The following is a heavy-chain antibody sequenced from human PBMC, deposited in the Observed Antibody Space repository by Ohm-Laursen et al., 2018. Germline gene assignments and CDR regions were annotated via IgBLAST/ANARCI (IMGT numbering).Heavy chain of an antibody. CDR3: ARTFRGYYYYGMDV. CDR2: ISYDGSNK. J-gene: IGHJ6*02. CDR1: GFTFSSYG. V-gene: IGHV3-30*03. D-gene: IGHD3-10*01. Sequence: SLRLSCAAPGFTFSSYGMHWVRQAPGKGLEWVAVISYDGSNKYYADSVKGRFTISRDNSKNTLYLQMNSLRAEDTAVYYCARTFRGYYYYGMDVWGQGTTVTVSS.